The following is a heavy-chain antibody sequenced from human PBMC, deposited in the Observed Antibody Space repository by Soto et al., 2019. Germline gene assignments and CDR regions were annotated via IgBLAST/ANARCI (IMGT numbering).Heavy chain of an antibody. CDR3: ERGAPSPVNAFDI. CDR1: GYTFTGYY. D-gene: IGHD6-19*01. V-gene: IGHV1-2*04. CDR2: INPNSGGT. J-gene: IGHJ3*02. Sequence: ASVKVSCKASGYTFTGYYMHWVRQAPGQGLEWMGWINPNSGGTNYAQKFQGWVTMTRDKSTSTAYMELSSLRSEDTAVYYCERGAPSPVNAFDIWGQGTMVTVSS.